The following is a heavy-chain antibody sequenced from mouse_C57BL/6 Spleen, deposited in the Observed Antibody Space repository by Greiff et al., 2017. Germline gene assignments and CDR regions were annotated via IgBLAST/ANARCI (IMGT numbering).Heavy chain of an antibody. Sequence: VQLQQPGTELVKPGASVKLSCKASGYTFTSYWMHWVKQRPGQGLEWIGNINPSNGGTNYNEKFKSKATLTVDKSSSTAYMQLSSLTSEDSAVYYCASSAYGSSYWFAYWGQGTLVTVSA. CDR1: GYTFTSYW. CDR3: ASSAYGSSYWFAY. D-gene: IGHD1-1*01. J-gene: IGHJ3*01. CDR2: INPSNGGT. V-gene: IGHV1-53*01.